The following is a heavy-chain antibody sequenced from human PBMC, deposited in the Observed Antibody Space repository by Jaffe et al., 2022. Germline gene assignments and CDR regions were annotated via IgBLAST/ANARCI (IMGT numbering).Heavy chain of an antibody. V-gene: IGHV3-66*02. CDR2: IYSGGST. Sequence: EVQLVESGGGLVQPGGSLRLSCAASGFTVSSNYMSWVRQAPGKGLEWVSVIYSGGSTYYADSVKGRFTISRDNSKNTLYLQMNSLRAEDTAVYYCARHRGWGSYSFDYWGQGTLVTVSS. J-gene: IGHJ4*02. CDR1: GFTVSSNY. CDR3: ARHRGWGSYSFDY. D-gene: IGHD3-10*01.